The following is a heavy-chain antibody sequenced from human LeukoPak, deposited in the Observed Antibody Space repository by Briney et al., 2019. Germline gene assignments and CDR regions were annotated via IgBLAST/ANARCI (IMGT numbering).Heavy chain of an antibody. V-gene: IGHV4-34*01. CDR3: ARVGGKSERSGYYTPYYYYGMDV. J-gene: IGHJ6*02. CDR2: INHSGST. CDR1: GGSFSGYY. Sequence: PSETLSLTCAVYGGSFSGYYWSWIRQPPGKGLEWIGEINHSGSTNYNPSLKSRVTISVDTSKNQFSLKLSSVTAADTAVYYCARVGGKSERSGYYTPYYYYGMDVWGQGTTVTVSS. D-gene: IGHD3-3*01.